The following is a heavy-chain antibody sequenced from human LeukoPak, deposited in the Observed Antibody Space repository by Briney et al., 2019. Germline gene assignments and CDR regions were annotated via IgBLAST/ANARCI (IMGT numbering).Heavy chain of an antibody. CDR1: GFTFSNAS. CDR2: IGGTGGNI. D-gene: IGHD5-24*01. CDR3: VRDNYSYRLDV. Sequence: PGGSLRLSCAASGFTFSNASMSWVRQAPGKGLEWVSAIGGTGGNIFYTDSVKGRFTISRDNSKNTLYLHMNSLRAEDTAIYYCVRDNYSYRLDVWGQGTLVTVSS. V-gene: IGHV3-23*01. J-gene: IGHJ4*02.